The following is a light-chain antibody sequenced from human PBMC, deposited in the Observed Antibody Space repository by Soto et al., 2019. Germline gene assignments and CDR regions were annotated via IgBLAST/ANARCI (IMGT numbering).Light chain of an antibody. CDR3: QQRGEWPPGAT. Sequence: EIVMTQSPATLSVSPGERATLSFMSSQIICNSLAWYQQKPGQAPRLLIYDASNRATGIPPRFSGSGSGTDFTLTISSLEPDDSAVYFCQQRGEWPPGATFGQGTRLEI. V-gene: IGKV3-11*01. CDR2: DAS. J-gene: IGKJ5*01. CDR1: QIICNS.